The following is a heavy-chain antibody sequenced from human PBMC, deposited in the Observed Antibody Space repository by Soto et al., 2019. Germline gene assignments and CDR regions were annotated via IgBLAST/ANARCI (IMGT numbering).Heavy chain of an antibody. Sequence: SETLSLTCTASGGSISSYYLSWIRQAPGKGLGWIGCIYCSGSTNYNPSLKSRVSISVDTSNNQFSLKLSYVTGADTAEYYCESSGYSGSYFANWGQGTLVTVSS. CDR1: GGSISSYY. D-gene: IGHD1-26*01. V-gene: IGHV4-59*01. J-gene: IGHJ4*02. CDR3: ESSGYSGSYFAN. CDR2: IYCSGST.